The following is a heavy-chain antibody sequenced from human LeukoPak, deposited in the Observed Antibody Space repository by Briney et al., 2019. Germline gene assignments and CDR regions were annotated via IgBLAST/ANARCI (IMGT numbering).Heavy chain of an antibody. CDR1: GGSISGHY. D-gene: IGHD3-22*01. J-gene: IGHJ4*02. CDR2: IYYRGST. Sequence: SETLSLTCTVSGGSISGHYWTWIRQPPGKGLEWIGYIYYRGSTNYNPSLKSRVTISVDTSKNQFSLKLSSVTAADTAVYYCARLSGYSSGHYYSDYWGQGTLVTVSS. V-gene: IGHV4-59*11. CDR3: ARLSGYSSGHYYSDY.